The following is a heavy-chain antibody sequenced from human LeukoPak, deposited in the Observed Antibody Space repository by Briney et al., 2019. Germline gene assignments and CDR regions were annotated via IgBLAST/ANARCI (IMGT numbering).Heavy chain of an antibody. Sequence: GASVKVSCKASGYTFTSYYMHWVRQAPGQGLEWMGIINPSGGSTSYAQKFQGRVTTTRDTSTSTVYMELSSLRSEDTAVYYCARDTSTGYSSSWYRSNAFDIWGQGTMVTVSS. CDR2: INPSGGST. V-gene: IGHV1-46*01. J-gene: IGHJ3*02. CDR3: ARDTSTGYSSSWYRSNAFDI. D-gene: IGHD6-13*01. CDR1: GYTFTSYY.